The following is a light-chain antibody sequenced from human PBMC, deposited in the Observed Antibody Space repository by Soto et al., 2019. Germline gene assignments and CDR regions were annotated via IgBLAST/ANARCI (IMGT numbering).Light chain of an antibody. Sequence: AIQMTQSPSSLSASLGDRVTTTCRASQGIRNDLGWYQQKPGKAPRLLIYAASSLQSGVPSKFSGSGSGTDFTLTISSLQPEDFATYYCLQDYSYPWTFGQGTKVEI. CDR3: LQDYSYPWT. CDR2: AAS. V-gene: IGKV1-6*01. CDR1: QGIRND. J-gene: IGKJ1*01.